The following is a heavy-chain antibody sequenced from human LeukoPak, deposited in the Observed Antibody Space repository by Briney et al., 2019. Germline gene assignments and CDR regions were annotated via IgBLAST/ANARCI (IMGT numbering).Heavy chain of an antibody. CDR3: ARGRGYNSFDY. CDR1: GGSFSGYY. J-gene: IGHJ4*02. CDR2: INHSGST. D-gene: IGHD2/OR15-2a*01. Sequence: SETLSLTXAVYGGSFSGYYWSWIRQPPGKGLEWIGEINHSGSTNYNPSLKSRVTLSVDTSKNQFSLKLSSVTAADTAVYYCARGRGYNSFDYWGQGTLVTVSS. V-gene: IGHV4-34*01.